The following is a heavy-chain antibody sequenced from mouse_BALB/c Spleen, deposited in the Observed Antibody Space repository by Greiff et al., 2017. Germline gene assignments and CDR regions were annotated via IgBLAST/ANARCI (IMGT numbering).Heavy chain of an antibody. D-gene: IGHD2-3*01. Sequence: EVMLVESGGGLVKPGGSLKLSCAASGFAFSSYDMSWVRQTPEKRLEWVAYISSGGGSTYYPDAVTGRFTIARDKAKNTLYLQMSSVKSEDTAMYYCARRSDGYSLFAAMDYWGQGTAVTVSS. V-gene: IGHV5-12-1*01. CDR1: GFAFSSYD. J-gene: IGHJ4*01. CDR2: ISSGGGST. CDR3: ARRSDGYSLFAAMDY.